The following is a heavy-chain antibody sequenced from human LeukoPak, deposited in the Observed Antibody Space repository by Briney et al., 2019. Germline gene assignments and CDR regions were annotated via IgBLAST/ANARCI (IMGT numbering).Heavy chain of an antibody. CDR2: FDPENAKT. J-gene: IGHJ6*03. CDR3: VIMSHIVVPTARIYYYMDI. Sequence: ASVKVSCKVSGYILTELSIHWVRQAPGKGPEWMGSFDPENAKTMSAQTFQGRVTMTEDTSTDTAYMELRSLRSDDTAIYYCVIMSHIVVPTARIYYYMDIWGTGTTVIVSS. D-gene: IGHD5-12*01. CDR1: GYILTELS. V-gene: IGHV1-24*01.